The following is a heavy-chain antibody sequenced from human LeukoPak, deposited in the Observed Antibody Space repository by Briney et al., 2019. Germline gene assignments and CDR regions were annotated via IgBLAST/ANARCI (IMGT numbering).Heavy chain of an antibody. Sequence: GGSLRLSCAASGFTFSSYSMNWVRQAPGKGLEWVSAISGSGGSTYYADSVKGRFTISRDNSKNTLYLQMNSLRAEDTAVYYCAKDAWDQVEMATITPLFGYWGQGTLVTVSS. V-gene: IGHV3-23*01. J-gene: IGHJ4*02. D-gene: IGHD5-24*01. CDR2: ISGSGGST. CDR1: GFTFSSYS. CDR3: AKDAWDQVEMATITPLFGY.